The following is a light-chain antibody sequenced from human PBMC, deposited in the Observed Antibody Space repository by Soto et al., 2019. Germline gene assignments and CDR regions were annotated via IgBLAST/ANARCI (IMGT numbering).Light chain of an antibody. V-gene: IGLV4-69*01. CDR1: SGHSSYA. Sequence: QLVLTQSPSASASLGASVKLTCTLSSGHSSYAIAWHQQQPEKGPRYLMILNSDGSHSKGDGIPDRFSGSSSGAERYLTISSLQSEDEADYYCQTWGTGKVFGGGTKVTVL. CDR3: QTWGTGKV. CDR2: LNSDGSH. J-gene: IGLJ2*01.